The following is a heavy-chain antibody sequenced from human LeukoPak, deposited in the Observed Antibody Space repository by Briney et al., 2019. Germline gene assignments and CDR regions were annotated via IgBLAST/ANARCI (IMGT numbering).Heavy chain of an antibody. V-gene: IGHV3-21*01. D-gene: IGHD4-17*01. CDR2: ISSSSSYI. J-gene: IGHJ4*02. Sequence: GGSLRLSCAASGFTVSSNYMNWVRQAPGKGLEWVSSISSSSSYIYYADSVKGRFTISRDNAKNSLYLQMNSLRAEDTAVYYCARDYGDFEYYFDYWGQGTLVTVSS. CDR1: GFTVSSNY. CDR3: ARDYGDFEYYFDY.